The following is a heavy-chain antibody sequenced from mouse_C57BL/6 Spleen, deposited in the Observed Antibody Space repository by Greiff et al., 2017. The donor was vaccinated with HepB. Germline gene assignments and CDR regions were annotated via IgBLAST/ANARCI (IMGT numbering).Heavy chain of an antibody. D-gene: IGHD1-1*01. V-gene: IGHV1-15*01. Sequence: VQLQQSGAELVRPGASVTLSCKASGYTFTDYEMHWVKQTPVHGLEWIGAIDPETGGTAYNQKFKGKAILTADKSSSTAYMELRSLTSEDSAVYYCTRRNYGSRRGCAYWGQGTLVTVSA. CDR1: GYTFTDYE. CDR3: TRRNYGSRRGCAY. J-gene: IGHJ3*01. CDR2: IDPETGGT.